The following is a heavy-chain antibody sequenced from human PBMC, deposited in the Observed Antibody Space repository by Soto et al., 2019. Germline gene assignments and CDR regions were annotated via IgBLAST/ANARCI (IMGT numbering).Heavy chain of an antibody. V-gene: IGHV3-73*02. CDR2: IRSKGNNYAT. J-gene: IGHJ2*01. CDR3: VRYSRTLGWFFDL. D-gene: IGHD2-21*01. CDR1: GFTFSDSA. Sequence: EVQLVESGGGLVQPGGSLKLSCAASGFTFSDSAMHWVRQASGEGLEWLGRIRSKGNNYATEYGASLKGRFTISRDDSNKTTYLQMSNLNTEDTAVYYCVRYSRTLGWFFDLWGSGTLVTVSS.